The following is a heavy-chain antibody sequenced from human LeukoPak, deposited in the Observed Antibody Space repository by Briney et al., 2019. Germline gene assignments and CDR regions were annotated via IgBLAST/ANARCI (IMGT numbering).Heavy chain of an antibody. V-gene: IGHV3-30*02. J-gene: IGHJ4*02. CDR3: AREALGSSWAAVDF. CDR2: IRFDGTNK. Sequence: GGSLRLSCAASGFTFSSHGMHWVRQAPGRGLEWVTFIRFDGTNKYYADSVKGRFTISRDNSKNMLYLQMNSLRNEDTAIYYCAREALGSSWAAVDFWGQGTLVTVSS. CDR1: GFTFSSHG. D-gene: IGHD6-13*01.